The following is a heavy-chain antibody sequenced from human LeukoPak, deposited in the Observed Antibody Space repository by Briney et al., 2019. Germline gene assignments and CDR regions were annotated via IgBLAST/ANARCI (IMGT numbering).Heavy chain of an antibody. J-gene: IGHJ4*02. D-gene: IGHD5-18*01. V-gene: IGHV4-59*08. CDR3: ARSKGYSYGLNFDY. CDR1: GGSISSYY. Sequence: LETLPLTCTVSGGSISSYYWSWIRQPPGKGLEWIGYIYYSGSTNYNPSLKSRVTISVDTSKNQFSLKLSSVTAADTAVYYCARSKGYSYGLNFDYWGQGTLVTVSS. CDR2: IYYSGST.